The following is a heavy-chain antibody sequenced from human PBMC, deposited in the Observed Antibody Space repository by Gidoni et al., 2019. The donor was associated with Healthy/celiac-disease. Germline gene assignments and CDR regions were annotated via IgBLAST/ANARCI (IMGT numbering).Heavy chain of an antibody. CDR2: IIPIFGTA. CDR3: ARGLSSSSMDYYGMDV. CDR1: GGTFRSYA. J-gene: IGHJ6*04. Sequence: QVQLVQSGAEVKKPGSSVKVSCKASGGTFRSYAISWVRQAPGQGLEWMGGIIPIFGTANYAQKFQGRVTITADKSTSTAYMELSSLRSEDTAVYYCARGLSSSSMDYYGMDVWGKGTTVTVSS. D-gene: IGHD6-6*01. V-gene: IGHV1-69*06.